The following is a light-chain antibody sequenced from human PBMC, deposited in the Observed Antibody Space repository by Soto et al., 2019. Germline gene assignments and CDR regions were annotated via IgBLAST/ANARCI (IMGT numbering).Light chain of an antibody. V-gene: IGLV2-11*01. CDR3: CSYAGSSYV. CDR1: SSDVGGYNY. J-gene: IGLJ1*01. Sequence: QSALTHPRSVCGSPGQSVTISCTRTSSDVGGYNYVSWYQQHPGKAPKLMIYDVSKRPSGVPDRYSGSKSGNTASLTISGLQAEDEADYYCCSYAGSSYVFGTGTKVTVL. CDR2: DVS.